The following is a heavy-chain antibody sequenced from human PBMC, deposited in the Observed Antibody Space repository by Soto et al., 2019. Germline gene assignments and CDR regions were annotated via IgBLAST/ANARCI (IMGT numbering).Heavy chain of an antibody. CDR2: ISGSGGST. J-gene: IGHJ4*02. D-gene: IGHD2-15*01. CDR1: GFTFSSYA. Sequence: GGSLRLSCAASGFTFSSYAMSWVRQAPGKGLEWVSAISGSGGSTYYADSVKGRLTISRDNSKNTLYLQMNSLRAEDTAVYYCARGAQKGYCSGGSCYSPVVFDYWGQGTLVTVSS. V-gene: IGHV3-23*01. CDR3: ARGAQKGYCSGGSCYSPVVFDY.